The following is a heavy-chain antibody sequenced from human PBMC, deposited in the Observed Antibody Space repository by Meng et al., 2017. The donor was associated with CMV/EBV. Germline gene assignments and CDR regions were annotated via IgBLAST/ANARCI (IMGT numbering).Heavy chain of an antibody. CDR3: AKELLLYDSSGYHDY. D-gene: IGHD3-22*01. Sequence: GESLKISCAASGFTFSSYGMHWVRQAPGKGLEWVAFIRYDGSNKYYADSVKGRFTISRDNSKNTLYLQMNSLRAEDTAVYYCAKELLLYDSSGYHDYWGQGTLVTVSS. CDR2: IRYDGSNK. J-gene: IGHJ4*02. CDR1: GFTFSSYG. V-gene: IGHV3-30*02.